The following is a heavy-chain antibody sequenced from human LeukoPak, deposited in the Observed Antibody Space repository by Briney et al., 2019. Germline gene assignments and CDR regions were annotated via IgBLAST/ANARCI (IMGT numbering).Heavy chain of an antibody. J-gene: IGHJ4*02. V-gene: IGHV1-2*02. D-gene: IGHD1-1*01. CDR3: ARDISPGTSKLRLDY. CDR2: INPNSGDT. Sequence: ASVKVSCKASGYTFSDYYVHWVRQAPGQGLEWMGWINPNSGDTGYAQKFQGAVTMTRDTSITTAYMELSRLTSDDAALYYCARDISPGTSKLRLDYWGQGSLVTVSS. CDR1: GYTFSDYY.